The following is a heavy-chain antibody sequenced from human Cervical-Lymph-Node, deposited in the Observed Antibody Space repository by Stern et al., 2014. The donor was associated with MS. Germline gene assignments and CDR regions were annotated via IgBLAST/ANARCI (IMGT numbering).Heavy chain of an antibody. D-gene: IGHD3-16*01. CDR1: GYTFTNYY. J-gene: IGHJ4*02. Sequence: DQLVESGPEVKKPGASVMVSCKTSGYTFTNYYIHWVRQAPGQGLEWMGIINPNGSVTASAQKFQGRLTMTRDTSTTTVYMRLITLTSEDTAMYYCTGAVGGVGREWGQGTLVFVSS. CDR3: TGAVGGVGRE. CDR2: INPNGSVT. V-gene: IGHV1-46*01.